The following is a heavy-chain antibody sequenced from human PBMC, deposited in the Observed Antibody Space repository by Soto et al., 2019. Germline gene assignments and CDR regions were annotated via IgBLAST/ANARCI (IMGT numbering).Heavy chain of an antibody. CDR1: EFTFGNYW. V-gene: IGHV3-7*03. J-gene: IGHJ3*02. Sequence: GGSLRLSCAASEFTFGNYWMTWVRQAPGKGLEWVANINQDGKKRNYMDSVEGRFTISRDNAKNLLFLQMSSLRAEDSALYYCANARNIELMVYARHDAFDIWGQGTMVTVSS. CDR3: ANARNIELMVYARHDAFDI. CDR2: INQDGKKR. D-gene: IGHD2-8*01.